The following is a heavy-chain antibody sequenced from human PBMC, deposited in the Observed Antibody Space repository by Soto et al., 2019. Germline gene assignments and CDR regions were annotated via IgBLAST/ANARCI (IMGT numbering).Heavy chain of an antibody. Sequence: SVKVSCKASGGTFSSYAISWVRQAPGQGLEWMGGIIPIFGTANYAQKFQGRVTITADESTSAAYMELSSLRSEDTAVYYCARSYQPDDAFDIWGQGTMVTVS. J-gene: IGHJ3*02. CDR2: IIPIFGTA. CDR1: GGTFSSYA. V-gene: IGHV1-69*13. D-gene: IGHD2-2*01. CDR3: ARSYQPDDAFDI.